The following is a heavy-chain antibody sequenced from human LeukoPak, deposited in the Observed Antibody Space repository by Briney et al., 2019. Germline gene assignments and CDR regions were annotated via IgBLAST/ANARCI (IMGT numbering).Heavy chain of an antibody. V-gene: IGHV3-74*01. CDR3: AKNGPGLDYFDY. Sequence: GGSLRLSSAASGFTFSSYWMHWVRQAPGKGLVWVSRINSDGSDTTYADSVKGRFTISRDNAKNTLYLQMNSLRAEDTAVYYCAKNGPGLDYFDYWGQGTLVTVSS. CDR1: GFTFSSYW. D-gene: IGHD3-10*01. J-gene: IGHJ4*02. CDR2: INSDGSDT.